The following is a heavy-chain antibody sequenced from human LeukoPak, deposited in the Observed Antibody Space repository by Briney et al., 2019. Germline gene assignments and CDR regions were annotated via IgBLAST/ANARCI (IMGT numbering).Heavy chain of an antibody. J-gene: IGHJ6*04. Sequence: GGSLRLSCAASGFTFDDCAMHWVRQAPGKGLEWVSLISWDGGSTYYADSVKGRFTISRDNSKNSLYLQMNSLRAEDTALYYCAKEVRGIAAAGTGRVYYYGMDVWGKGTTVTVSS. CDR2: ISWDGGST. CDR3: AKEVRGIAAAGTGRVYYYGMDV. CDR1: GFTFDDCA. V-gene: IGHV3-43D*04. D-gene: IGHD6-13*01.